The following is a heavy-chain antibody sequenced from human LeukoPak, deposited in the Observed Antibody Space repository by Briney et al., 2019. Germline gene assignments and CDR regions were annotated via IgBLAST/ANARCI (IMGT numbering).Heavy chain of an antibody. D-gene: IGHD6-13*01. Sequence: GESLKISCKGSGYIFTNNWIAWVRQMPGKGLEWMGIVYPGDSNTRYSPSFQGQVTISADKSITTAYLQWSSLKASDTAMYFCARRLAANAFDIWGQGTMVTVSS. V-gene: IGHV5-51*01. CDR3: ARRLAANAFDI. CDR2: VYPGDSNT. CDR1: GYIFTNNW. J-gene: IGHJ3*02.